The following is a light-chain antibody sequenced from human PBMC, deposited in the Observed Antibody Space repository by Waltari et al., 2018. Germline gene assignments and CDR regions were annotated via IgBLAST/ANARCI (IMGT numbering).Light chain of an antibody. V-gene: IGKV3-15*01. CDR1: QSVGGN. Sequence: EIVMTQSPDTLSVSPGERVALSCRASQSVGGNLAWYQQKPGQAPRLLIYAASTRATAIPASFSGGGSGTEFILTISSLQSEDFAVYYCQQYNKWPLTFGQGTKVEIK. J-gene: IGKJ1*01. CDR3: QQYNKWPLT. CDR2: AAS.